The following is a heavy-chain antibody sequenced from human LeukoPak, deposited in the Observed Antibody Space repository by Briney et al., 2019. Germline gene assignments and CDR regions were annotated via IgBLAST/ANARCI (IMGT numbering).Heavy chain of an antibody. CDR3: ARDYKVEYSSSWYGGAEAFDI. CDR1: GGSISSSPHY. V-gene: IGHV4-39*07. CDR2: IHYSGST. J-gene: IGHJ3*02. Sequence: SETLSLTCTVSGGSISSSPHYWGWIRQPPGKGLEWMGSIHYSGSTYYNPSLKSRVSISADMSKNQFSLRLSSVTAADTAVYYCARDYKVEYSSSWYGGAEAFDIWGQGTMVPVSS. D-gene: IGHD6-13*01.